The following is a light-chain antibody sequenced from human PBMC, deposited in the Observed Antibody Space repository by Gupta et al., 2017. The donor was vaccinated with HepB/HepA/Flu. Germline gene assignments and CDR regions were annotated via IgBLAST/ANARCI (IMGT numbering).Light chain of an antibody. Sequence: DIQMTQSPSTLSASVGERVTITCRASQSIRSWLAWYQQKPGKAQKLLIYKASNLESGVPSRFSGGGSGTEFTLTISSLQPDDFATYYCHQYNSFSAWTFGQGTKVEIK. CDR1: QSIRSW. CDR3: HQYNSFSAWT. J-gene: IGKJ1*01. CDR2: KAS. V-gene: IGKV1-5*03.